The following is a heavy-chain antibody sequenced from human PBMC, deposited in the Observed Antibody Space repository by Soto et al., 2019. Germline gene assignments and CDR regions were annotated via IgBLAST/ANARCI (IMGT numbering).Heavy chain of an antibody. CDR3: ARGVPLHSVVPAAAAPTGSDKSHFDY. Sequence: NPSETLSLTCAVYGGSFSGYYWSWIRQPPGKGLEWIGEINHSGSTNYNPSLKSRVTISVDTSKNQFSLKLSSVTAADTAVYYCARGVPLHSVVPAAAAPTGSDKSHFDYWGQGTLVTVSS. D-gene: IGHD2-2*01. V-gene: IGHV4-34*01. J-gene: IGHJ4*02. CDR1: GGSFSGYY. CDR2: INHSGST.